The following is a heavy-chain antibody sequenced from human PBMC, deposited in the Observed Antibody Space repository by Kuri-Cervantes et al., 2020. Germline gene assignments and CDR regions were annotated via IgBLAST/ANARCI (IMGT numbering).Heavy chain of an antibody. CDR3: ATVGGGDFSYYYYMDV. J-gene: IGHJ6*03. D-gene: IGHD4-17*01. CDR2: INHSGST. CDR1: GGSFSGYY. V-gene: IGHV4-34*01. Sequence: GSLRLSCAVYGGSFSGYYWNWIRQPPGKGLEWIGEINHSGSTNYNPSLKSRVTISVDTSKNQFSLILTSVTAADTAVYYCATVGGGDFSYYYYMDVWGKGTTVTVSS.